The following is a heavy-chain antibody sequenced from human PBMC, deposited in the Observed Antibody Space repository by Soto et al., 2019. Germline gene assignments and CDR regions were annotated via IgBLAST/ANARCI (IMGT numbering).Heavy chain of an antibody. CDR2: IYYSGST. J-gene: IGHJ4*02. V-gene: IGHV4-30-4*01. D-gene: IGHD3-22*01. Sequence: PSETLSLTCTVSGGSISSGDYYWSWIRQPPGKGLEWIGYIYYSGSTYYNPSLKSRVTISVDTSKNQFSLKLSSVTAADTAVYYCARGSYYYDSRGYYHFCGQGTLVTVSS. CDR3: ARGSYYYDSRGYYHF. CDR1: GGSISSGDYY.